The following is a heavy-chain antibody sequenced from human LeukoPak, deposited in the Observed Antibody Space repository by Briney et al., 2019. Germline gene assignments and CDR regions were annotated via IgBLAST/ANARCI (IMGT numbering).Heavy chain of an antibody. CDR2: ISSSGSTI. Sequence: GGSLRLSCAASGFTFSDYYMSWIRQAPRKGLEWVSYISSSGSTIYYADSVKGRFTISRDNAKNSLYLQMNSLRAEDTAVYYCAREPETAVIDYWGQGTLVTVSS. V-gene: IGHV3-11*04. CDR3: AREPETAVIDY. CDR1: GFTFSDYY. J-gene: IGHJ4*02. D-gene: IGHD3-16*02.